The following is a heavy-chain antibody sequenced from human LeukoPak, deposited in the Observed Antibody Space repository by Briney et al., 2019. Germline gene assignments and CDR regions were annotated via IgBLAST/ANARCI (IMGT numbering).Heavy chain of an antibody. CDR2: FYYSGST. Sequence: SETLSLTCTVSGGSISSTTYYWGWIRQPPGKRLEWFGSFYYSGSTYYNASLKSRVSISVDTSKNQFSLRLSSVTAADTAVYYCTTTTRGWYGVGDYWGQGALVAVSS. V-gene: IGHV4-39*01. J-gene: IGHJ4*02. CDR3: TTTTRGWYGVGDY. CDR1: GGSISSTTYY. D-gene: IGHD6-19*01.